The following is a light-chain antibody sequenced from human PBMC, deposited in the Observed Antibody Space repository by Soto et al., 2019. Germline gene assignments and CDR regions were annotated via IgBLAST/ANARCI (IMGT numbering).Light chain of an antibody. Sequence: YELTQPPSVSVSPGQTASITCSGDKLGDKYACWYQQKAGQSPVLVIYQDSKRPSGIPERFSGSNSGNTATLTISGTQAMDEADYYCQAWDSSTYVFGTGTKVT. V-gene: IGLV3-1*01. CDR2: QDS. J-gene: IGLJ1*01. CDR1: KLGDKY. CDR3: QAWDSSTYV.